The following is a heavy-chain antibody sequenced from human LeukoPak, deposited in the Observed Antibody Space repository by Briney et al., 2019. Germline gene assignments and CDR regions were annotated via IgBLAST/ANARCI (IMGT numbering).Heavy chain of an antibody. D-gene: IGHD3-10*01. J-gene: IGHJ4*02. CDR2: INHSGST. CDR3: ARGLLWFGARPYFDY. Sequence: PSETLSLTCAVYGGSFSDYYWSCIRQPPGKGVEWIGEINHSGSTNYNPSLKSRATISVDTSKNQFSLKLSSVTAADTAVYYCARGLLWFGARPYFDYWGQGTLVTVSS. V-gene: IGHV4-34*01. CDR1: GGSFSDYY.